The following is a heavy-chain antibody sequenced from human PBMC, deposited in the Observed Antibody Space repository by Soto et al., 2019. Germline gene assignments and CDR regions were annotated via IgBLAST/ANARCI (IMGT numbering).Heavy chain of an antibody. CDR2: IYYSGST. CDR3: ARARYNWNYFPTNWFDP. J-gene: IGHJ5*02. CDR1: GGSISSGDYY. D-gene: IGHD1-7*01. Sequence: QVQLQESGPGLVKPSQTLSLTCTVSGGSISSGDYYWSWIRQPPGKGLEWIGYIYYSGSTYYNPSLKSRVTISVDTSKNQFSLKLSSLTAADTAVYYCARARYNWNYFPTNWFDPWGQGTLVTVSS. V-gene: IGHV4-30-4*01.